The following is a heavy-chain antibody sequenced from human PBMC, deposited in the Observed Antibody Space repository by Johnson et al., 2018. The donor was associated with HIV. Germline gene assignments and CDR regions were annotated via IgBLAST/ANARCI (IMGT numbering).Heavy chain of an antibody. D-gene: IGHD6-13*01. CDR2: ISGSGGST. CDR3: TTAAAAPYAFDI. Sequence: EVQLVESGGGLIQPGGSLRLSCAASGFTFSSYAMSWVRQAPGKGLEWVSAISGSGGSTYYADSVKGRFTISRDNSKNTLYLQMNSLKTEDTAVYYWTTAAAAPYAFDIWGQGTMVTVAS. J-gene: IGHJ3*02. CDR1: GFTFSSYA. V-gene: IGHV3-23*04.